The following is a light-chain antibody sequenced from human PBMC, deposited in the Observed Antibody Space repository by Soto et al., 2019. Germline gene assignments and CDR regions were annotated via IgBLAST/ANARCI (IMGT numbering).Light chain of an antibody. Sequence: QSALTQPASVSGSPGQSITISCTGTSDNYVSWNQQHPGKVPQLMIYGVTNRASGVPDRFSGSKSGNTASLTISGLQAEDEADYYCSSYTDSRTLLFGAGTKVTVL. CDR3: SSYTDSRTLL. CDR2: GVT. J-gene: IGLJ1*01. V-gene: IGLV2-14*01. CDR1: SDNY.